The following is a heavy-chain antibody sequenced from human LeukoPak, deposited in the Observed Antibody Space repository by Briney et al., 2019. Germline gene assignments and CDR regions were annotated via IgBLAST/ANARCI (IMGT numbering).Heavy chain of an antibody. CDR1: GFTVSSNY. J-gene: IGHJ4*02. Sequence: GGSLRLSCAASGFTVSSNYMSWVRQAPGKGLDWVSVIYSGGSTYYADSVKGRFTISRDNSKNTLYLQMNSLRAEDTVVYYCARATYDFWSGPNFDYWGQGTLVTVSS. CDR3: ARATYDFWSGPNFDY. V-gene: IGHV3-53*01. D-gene: IGHD3-3*01. CDR2: IYSGGST.